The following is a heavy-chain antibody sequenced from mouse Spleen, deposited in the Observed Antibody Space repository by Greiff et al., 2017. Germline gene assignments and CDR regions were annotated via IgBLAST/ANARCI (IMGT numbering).Heavy chain of an antibody. CDR1: GFSLTSYG. J-gene: IGHJ3*01. CDR3: ARRGGYGYDEGFAY. Sequence: VKLVESGPGLVAPSQSLSITCTVSGFSLTSYGVHWVRQPPGKGLEWLVVIWSDGSTTYNSALKSRLSISKDNSKSQVFLKMNSLQTDDTAMYYCARRGGYGYDEGFAYWGQGTLVTVSA. CDR2: IWSDGST. D-gene: IGHD2-2*01. V-gene: IGHV2-6*02.